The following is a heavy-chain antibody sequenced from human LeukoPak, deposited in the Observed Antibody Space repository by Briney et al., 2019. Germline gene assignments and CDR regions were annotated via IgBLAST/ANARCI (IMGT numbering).Heavy chain of an antibody. D-gene: IGHD3-3*01. J-gene: IGHJ5*02. Sequence: SQTLSLTCAISGDSVSSNRAAWNWFRQSPSRGLEWLGRTYYTSKWYNDYAVSVKSRITVNPDTSKNQFSLHLNSVTPEDAAVNYCGRQGFRRFDPWGQGTLVTVSS. CDR2: TYYTSKWYN. CDR1: GDSVSSNRAA. CDR3: GRQGFRRFDP. V-gene: IGHV6-1*01.